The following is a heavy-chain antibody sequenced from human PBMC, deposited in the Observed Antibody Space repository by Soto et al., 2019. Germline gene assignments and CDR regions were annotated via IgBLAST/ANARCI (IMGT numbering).Heavy chain of an antibody. Sequence: QLRLQESGPGLVKSSETLSLTCTVSGGSVRSSSYYWGWIRQPPGKGLEWIASMYYSGRTHNNPALKRPVSMPRDTYTTQFSLKRNSGPAADTAVYYWVGHGGGAAAGRPLDYWGQGSLVTVSS. CDR1: GGSVRSSSYY. CDR2: MYYSGRT. V-gene: IGHV4-39*01. J-gene: IGHJ4*02. D-gene: IGHD3-16*01. CDR3: VGHGGGAAAGRPLDY.